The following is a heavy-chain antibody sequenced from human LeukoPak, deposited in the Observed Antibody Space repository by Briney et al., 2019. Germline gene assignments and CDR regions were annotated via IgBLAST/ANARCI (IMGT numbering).Heavy chain of an antibody. V-gene: IGHV4-34*01. CDR2: INHSGST. Sequence: SETLSLTCAVYGGSFSGYHWSWIRQPPGKGLEWIGEINHSGSTNYNPSLKSRVTISVDTSKNQFSLKLSSVTAADTAVYYCARGPAGYYDYWGQGTLATVSS. CDR1: GGSFSGYH. CDR3: ARGPAGYYDY. J-gene: IGHJ4*02.